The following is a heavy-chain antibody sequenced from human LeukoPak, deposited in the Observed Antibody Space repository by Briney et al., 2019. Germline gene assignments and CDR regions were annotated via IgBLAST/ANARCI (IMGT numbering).Heavy chain of an antibody. D-gene: IGHD4-11*01. V-gene: IGHV4-59*01. CDR3: ARVVPYSEDAFDI. Sequence: SETLSLTCTVSGGSISSYYWSWIRQPPGKGLEWIGHIYYSGSTNYNPSLKSRVTISVDTSKNQFSLKLSSVTAADTAVYYCARVVPYSEDAFDIWGQGTMVTVSS. CDR2: IYYSGST. J-gene: IGHJ3*02. CDR1: GGSISSYY.